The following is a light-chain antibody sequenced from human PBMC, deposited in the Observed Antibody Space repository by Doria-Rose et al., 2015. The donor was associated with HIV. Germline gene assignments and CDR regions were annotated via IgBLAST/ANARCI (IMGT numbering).Light chain of an antibody. CDR2: GNN. CDR3: QSYDSSMSGLWI. V-gene: IGLV1-40*01. Sequence: QPGLTQPPSVSGAPGQTVTISCTGNSSNIGAGSDVHWYQQFPGRAPKLLIYGNNHRPSGVPDRFSGSKSGTSASLAITGLQTQDEADYYCQSYDSSMSGLWIFGEGTKLSVL. J-gene: IGLJ2*01. CDR1: SSNIGAGSD.